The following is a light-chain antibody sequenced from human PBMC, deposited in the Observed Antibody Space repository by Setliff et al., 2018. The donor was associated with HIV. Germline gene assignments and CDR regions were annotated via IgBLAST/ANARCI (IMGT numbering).Light chain of an antibody. J-gene: IGLJ3*02. CDR3: SSYAGSNDWV. CDR2: EVT. V-gene: IGLV2-8*01. Sequence: QSVLTQPPSASGSPGQSVTISCTGTSSDVGTYDYVSWYQQHPGKAPKLMMSEVTKRPSGVPDRFSGSKSGNTASLTVSGLQVEDEADYYCSSYAGSNDWVFGGGTK. CDR1: SSDVGTYDY.